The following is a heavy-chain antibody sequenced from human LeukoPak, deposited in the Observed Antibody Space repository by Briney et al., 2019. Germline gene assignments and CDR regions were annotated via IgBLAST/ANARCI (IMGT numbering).Heavy chain of an antibody. CDR1: GFTFSSYS. CDR2: ISSSSSTI. Sequence: PGGSLRLSCAASGFTFSSYSMNWVRQAPGKGLEWVSYISSSSSTIYYADSVKGRFTISRDNAKNSLYLRMNSLRDEDTAVYYCARDEEYDFWSGYYVYWGQGTLVTVSS. CDR3: ARDEEYDFWSGYYVY. J-gene: IGHJ4*02. V-gene: IGHV3-48*02. D-gene: IGHD3-3*01.